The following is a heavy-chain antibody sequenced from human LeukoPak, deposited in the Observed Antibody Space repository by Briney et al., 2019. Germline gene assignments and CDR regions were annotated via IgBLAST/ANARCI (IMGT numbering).Heavy chain of an antibody. V-gene: IGHV3-30*04. CDR3: ARGPAGYN. CDR2: ISYDGSNK. J-gene: IGHJ4*02. D-gene: IGHD1-1*01. CDR1: GFTFSSYA. Sequence: PGGSLRLFCAASGFTFSSYAMHWVRQAPGKGLEWVAVISYDGSNKYYADSVKGRFTISRDNSKNTLYLQMNSLRAEDTAVYYCARGPAGYNWGQGTLVTVSS.